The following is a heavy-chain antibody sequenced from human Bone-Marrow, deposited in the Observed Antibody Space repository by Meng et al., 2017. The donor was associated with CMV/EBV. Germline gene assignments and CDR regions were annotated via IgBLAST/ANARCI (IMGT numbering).Heavy chain of an antibody. Sequence: ETLSLTCTVSGGSVSSGSYYWSWIRQPPGKGLEWVSVIYSGGSTYYADSVKGRFTISRDNSKNTLYLQMNSLRAEDTAVYYCARDLRLYGMDVWGQGTTVTVSS. V-gene: IGHV3-53*01. CDR2: IYSGGST. J-gene: IGHJ6*02. CDR3: ARDLRLYGMDV. CDR1: GGSVSSGSYY.